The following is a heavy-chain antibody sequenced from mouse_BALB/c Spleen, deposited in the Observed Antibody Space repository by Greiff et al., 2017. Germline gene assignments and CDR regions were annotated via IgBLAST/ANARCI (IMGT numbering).Heavy chain of an antibody. CDR1: GFTFSSYG. CDR3: ARQGRKDLGRFAY. CDR2: ISSGGSYT. Sequence: EVQVVESGGDLVKPGGSLKLSCAASGFTFSSYGMSWVRQTPDKRLEWVATISSGGSYTYYPDSVKGRFTISRDNAKNTLYLQMSSLKSEDTAMYYCARQGRKDLGRFAYWGQGTLVTVSA. J-gene: IGHJ3*01. V-gene: IGHV5-6*01. D-gene: IGHD4-1*01.